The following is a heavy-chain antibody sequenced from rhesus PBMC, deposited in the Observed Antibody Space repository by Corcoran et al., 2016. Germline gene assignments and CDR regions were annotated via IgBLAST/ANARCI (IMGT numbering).Heavy chain of an antibody. D-gene: IGHD3-16*01. V-gene: IGHV4-127*01. CDR1: GYSISSGYG. J-gene: IGHJ4*01. CDR3: ARGSGSYYSVLGH. Sequence: QVQLQESGPGLVKPSETLSLTCAVSGYSISSGYGWGWIRQPPGKGLEWIGQIYGGSGSTYYNPSLTSRVTVSQDTSKNQFTLKLNSVTATDTAVYYCARGSGSYYSVLGHWGQGVLVTVSS. CDR2: IYGGSGST.